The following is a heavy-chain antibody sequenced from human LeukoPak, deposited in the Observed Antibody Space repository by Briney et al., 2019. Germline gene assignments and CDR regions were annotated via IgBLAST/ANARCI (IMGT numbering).Heavy chain of an antibody. D-gene: IGHD3-3*01. Sequence: ASVKVSCKASGYTFTSYDINWVRQATGQGLEWMGLMNPNSGNTGYAQKFQGRVTITRNTSISTAYMELSSLRSEDTAVYYCARTSYDFWSGYYDAFDIWGQGTMVTVSS. V-gene: IGHV1-8*03. J-gene: IGHJ3*02. CDR3: ARTSYDFWSGYYDAFDI. CDR2: MNPNSGNT. CDR1: GYTFTSYD.